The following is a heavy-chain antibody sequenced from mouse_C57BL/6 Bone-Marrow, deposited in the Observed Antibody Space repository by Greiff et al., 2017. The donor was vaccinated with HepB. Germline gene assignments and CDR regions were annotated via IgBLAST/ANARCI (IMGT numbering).Heavy chain of an antibody. J-gene: IGHJ1*03. V-gene: IGHV5-17*01. D-gene: IGHD2-5*01. CDR1: GFTFSDYG. CDR2: ISSGSSTI. CDR3: AKDYSNYHWYFDV. Sequence: EVKLQESGGGLVKPGGSLKLSCAASGFTFSDYGMHWVRQAPEKGLEWVAYISSGSSTIYYADTVKGRFTISRDNAKNTLFLQMTSLRSEDTAMYYCAKDYSNYHWYFDVWGTGTTVTVSS.